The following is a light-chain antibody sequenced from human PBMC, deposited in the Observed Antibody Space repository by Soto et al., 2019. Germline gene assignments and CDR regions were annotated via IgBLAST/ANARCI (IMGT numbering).Light chain of an antibody. V-gene: IGKV1-39*01. Sequence: DIQVTQSPSSLSASVGDRVTITCRTSQTIGTFLNWYQQKPGKVPSLLISSASTLHSGVPSRFSASGSGTDFTLTITGLQPEDFATYYCQQSYLTWTFGQGTKVDIK. CDR3: QQSYLTWT. CDR2: SAS. J-gene: IGKJ1*01. CDR1: QTIGTF.